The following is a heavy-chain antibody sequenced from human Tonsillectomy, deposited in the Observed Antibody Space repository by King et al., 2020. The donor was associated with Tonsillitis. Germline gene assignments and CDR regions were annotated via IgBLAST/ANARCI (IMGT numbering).Heavy chain of an antibody. CDR3: ARVLWFGELVGRDWFDP. J-gene: IGHJ5*02. CDR1: GYSISSGYY. CDR2: IYHSGST. V-gene: IGHV4-38-2*01. D-gene: IGHD3-10*01. Sequence: VQLQESGPGLVKPSETLSLTCAVSGYSISSGYYWGWIRQPPGKGLEWIGSIYHSGSTYYNLSLKSRVTISVDTAKNQFSLKLSSVTAADPAVYYCARVLWFGELVGRDWFDPWGQGTLVTVSS.